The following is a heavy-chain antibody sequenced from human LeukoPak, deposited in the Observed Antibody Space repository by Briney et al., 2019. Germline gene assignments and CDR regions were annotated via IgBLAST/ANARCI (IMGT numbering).Heavy chain of an antibody. V-gene: IGHV3-30-3*01. J-gene: IGHJ4*02. CDR2: ISYDGSNK. CDR1: GFTFSSYA. CDR3: AKGRNVYNFGGGDF. D-gene: IGHD5-24*01. Sequence: GGSLRLSCAASGFTFSSYAMHWVRQAPGKGLEWVAVISYDGSNKYYADSVKGRFTISRDNSKNTLYLQMNSLRAEDTAVYYCAKGRNVYNFGGGDFWGQGTLVTVSS.